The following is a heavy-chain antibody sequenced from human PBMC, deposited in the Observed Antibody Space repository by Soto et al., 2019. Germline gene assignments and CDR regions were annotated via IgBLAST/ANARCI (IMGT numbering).Heavy chain of an antibody. Sequence: QVQLVESGGGVVQPGRSLRLSCAASGFTFSSYGMHWVRQAPGKGLEWVAVISYDGTKKYYADSMKGRFTISRDNSKNTLYLQMNSLRAEDTAMYYCAKAVDSTGYYNFDSWGQGTLVTVS. D-gene: IGHD3-22*01. J-gene: IGHJ4*02. CDR3: AKAVDSTGYYNFDS. V-gene: IGHV3-30*18. CDR1: GFTFSSYG. CDR2: ISYDGTKK.